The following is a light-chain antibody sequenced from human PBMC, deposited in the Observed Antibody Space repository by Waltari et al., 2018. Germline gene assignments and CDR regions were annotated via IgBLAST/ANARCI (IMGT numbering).Light chain of an antibody. Sequence: WYQQHAGKAPKLRIYDVYNRPSGVSNRFSGSKSGNTASLTISGLQAEDEGDYYCSSYTSSSTVVFGGGTKLTVL. CDR3: SSYTSSSTVV. CDR2: DVY. J-gene: IGLJ2*01. V-gene: IGLV2-14*03.